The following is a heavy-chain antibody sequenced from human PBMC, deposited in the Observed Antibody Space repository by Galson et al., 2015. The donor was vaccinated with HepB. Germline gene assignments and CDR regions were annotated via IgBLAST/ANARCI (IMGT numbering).Heavy chain of an antibody. CDR3: AKDARWCSSTSCYFDY. Sequence: SLRLCCAASGFTFSSYGMHWVRQAPGKGLEWVAVISYDGSNKYYADSVKGRFTISRDNSKNTLYLQMNSLRAEDTAVYYCAKDARWCSSTSCYFDYWGQGTLVTVSS. CDR2: ISYDGSNK. J-gene: IGHJ4*02. CDR1: GFTFSSYG. V-gene: IGHV3-30*18. D-gene: IGHD2-2*01.